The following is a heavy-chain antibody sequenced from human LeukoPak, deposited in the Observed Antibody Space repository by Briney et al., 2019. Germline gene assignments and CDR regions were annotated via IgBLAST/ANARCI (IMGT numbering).Heavy chain of an antibody. Sequence: ASVKISCKASGGTFSSYAISWVRQAPGQGLEWMGGIIPIFGTANYAQKFQGRVTITADESTSTAYMELSSLRSEDTAVYYCAMPLPRYSGSYPTPDAFDIWGQGTMVTVSS. D-gene: IGHD1-26*01. CDR3: AMPLPRYSGSYPTPDAFDI. V-gene: IGHV1-69*13. J-gene: IGHJ3*02. CDR2: IIPIFGTA. CDR1: GGTFSSYA.